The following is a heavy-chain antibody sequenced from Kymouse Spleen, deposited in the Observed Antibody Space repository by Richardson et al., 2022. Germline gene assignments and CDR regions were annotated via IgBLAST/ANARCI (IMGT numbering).Heavy chain of an antibody. D-gene: IGHD3-10*01. V-gene: IGHV3-15*01. CDR2: IKSKTDGGTT. CDR1: GFTFSNAW. Sequence: EVQLVESGGGLVKPGGSLRLSCAASGFTFSNAWMSWVRQAPGKGLEWVGRIKSKTDGGTTDYAAPVKGRFTISRDDSKNTLYLQMNSLKTEDTAVYYCTTAYGSGSSSYNWFDPWGQGTLVTVSS. J-gene: IGHJ5*02. CDR3: TTAYGSGSSSYNWFDP.